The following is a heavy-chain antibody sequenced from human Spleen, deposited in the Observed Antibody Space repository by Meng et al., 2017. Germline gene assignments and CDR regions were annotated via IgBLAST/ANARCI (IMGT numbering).Heavy chain of an antibody. CDR1: GGTFSSYA. J-gene: IGHJ6*02. D-gene: IGHD3-16*01. CDR2: IIPMFGSA. CDR3: ARGAVEGGESYNYYHGMGV. V-gene: IGHV1-69*13. Sequence: SVKVSCKASGGTFSSYAISWVRQAPGQRLEWMGGIIPMFGSANYAQKFQGRVTSNADESTSAAYMELRSLSSEDTAVYYCARGAVEGGESYNYYHGMGVWGQGTTVTVSS.